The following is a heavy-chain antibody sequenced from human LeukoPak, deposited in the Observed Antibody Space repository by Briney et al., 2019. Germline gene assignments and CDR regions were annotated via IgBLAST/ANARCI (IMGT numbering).Heavy chain of an antibody. CDR2: INHSGST. Sequence: SETLSLTCGVYGGSFSGYYWNWIRQSPGKGLEWIGEINHSGSTNYNPSLKSRVTMSVDTSQKQFSLRLTSVRAADTAVYYCARSYGDNLNFDYWGQGSLVTVSS. D-gene: IGHD4-17*01. CDR1: GGSFSGYY. CDR3: ARSYGDNLNFDY. J-gene: IGHJ4*02. V-gene: IGHV4-34*01.